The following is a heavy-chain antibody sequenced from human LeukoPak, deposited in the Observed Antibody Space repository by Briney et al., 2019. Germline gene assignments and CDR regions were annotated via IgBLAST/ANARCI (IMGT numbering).Heavy chain of an antibody. D-gene: IGHD6-19*01. CDR3: ARWNSGWEFDY. CDR1: GFTFSGYE. CDR2: IKQDGSEE. V-gene: IGHV3-7*05. Sequence: PGGSLRLSCAASGFTFSGYEMNWVRQAPGKGLHWVAHIKQDGSEEYYVDSVKGRFTISRDNAKTSLYLQMNSLRAEDTAVYYCARWNSGWEFDYWGQGTLVSVSS. J-gene: IGHJ4*02.